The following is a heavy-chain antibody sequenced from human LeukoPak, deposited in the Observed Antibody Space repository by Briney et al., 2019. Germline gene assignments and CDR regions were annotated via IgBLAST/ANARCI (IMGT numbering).Heavy chain of an antibody. CDR3: AKPLQTTNPYYFQH. CDR1: GFTFSSYP. CDR2: ISNGGGSA. V-gene: IGHV3-23*01. D-gene: IGHD1-1*01. Sequence: GGSLRLSCAASGFTFSSYPMSWVRQAPGKGLQWVSAISNGGGSAYYADSVKGRITISRDNSKSTLYLQMNSPRAEDTAVYYCAKPLQTTNPYYFQHWGQGTLVTVSS. J-gene: IGHJ1*01.